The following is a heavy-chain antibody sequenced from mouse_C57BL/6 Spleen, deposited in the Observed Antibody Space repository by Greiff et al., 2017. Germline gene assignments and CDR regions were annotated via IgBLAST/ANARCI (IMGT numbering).Heavy chain of an antibody. Sequence: QVQLQQPGAELVMPGASVKLSCKASGYTFTSYWMHWVKQRPGQGLGWIGEIDPSDSSTNYNQKFKGKSTLTVDKSSSTAYMQLSSLTSEDSAVYYCARYDMGYEDYWGQGTTLTVSS. CDR1: GYTFTSYW. CDR3: ARYDMGYEDY. D-gene: IGHD2-12*01. CDR2: IDPSDSST. J-gene: IGHJ2*01. V-gene: IGHV1-69*01.